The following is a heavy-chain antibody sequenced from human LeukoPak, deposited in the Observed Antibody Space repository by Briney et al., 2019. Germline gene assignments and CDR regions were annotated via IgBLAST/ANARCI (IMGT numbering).Heavy chain of an antibody. CDR3: ATDVLGGFFDY. D-gene: IGHD1-26*01. Sequence: TGGSLRLSCAASGFTFSNYWMSWIRQAPGKGLEWVANIKQDESEKYYVDSVKGRFTISRDNAKNSVYLQMSSLRADDTAVYYCATDVLGGFFDYWGQGTLVTVSS. CDR2: IKQDESEK. CDR1: GFTFSNYW. V-gene: IGHV3-7*01. J-gene: IGHJ4*02.